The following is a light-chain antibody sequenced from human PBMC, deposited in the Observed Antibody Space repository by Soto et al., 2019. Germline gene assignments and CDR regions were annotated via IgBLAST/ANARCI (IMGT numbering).Light chain of an antibody. CDR1: QNISTY. CDR3: QQSFPTPLT. Sequence: DIQMTQSPSSLSASVGDRVTITCRASQNISTYLNWYQQKPGKAPKLLIYATSSLQSGVPSRFSGSGSGTDSTLNIISLQPEDFATFYCQQSFPTPLTFGGGTKVEIK. V-gene: IGKV1-39*01. J-gene: IGKJ4*01. CDR2: ATS.